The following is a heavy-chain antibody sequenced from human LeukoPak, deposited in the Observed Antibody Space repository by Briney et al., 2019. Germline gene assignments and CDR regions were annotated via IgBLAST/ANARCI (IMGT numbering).Heavy chain of an antibody. Sequence: ASVKVFCKASGFTFTSSAVQWVRQARGQRLEWIGWIVVGSGNTNYAQKFQERVTITRDMSTSTAYMELSSLRSEDTAVYYCAARIDFDWFGWFDPWGQGTLVTVSS. CDR2: IVVGSGNT. CDR3: AARIDFDWFGWFDP. CDR1: GFTFTSSA. J-gene: IGHJ5*02. D-gene: IGHD3-9*01. V-gene: IGHV1-58*01.